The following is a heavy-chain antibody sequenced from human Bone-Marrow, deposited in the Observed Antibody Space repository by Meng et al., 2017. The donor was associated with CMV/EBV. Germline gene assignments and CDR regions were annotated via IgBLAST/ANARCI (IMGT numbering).Heavy chain of an antibody. CDR3: ARGAVVPAAIGDLTRNWFDP. D-gene: IGHD2-2*01. J-gene: IGHJ5*02. V-gene: IGHV1-2*02. CDR1: GYTFTGYY. CDR2: INPNSGGT. Sequence: QVELVQSGVEGTKPGASVKVSCKASGYTFTGYYMHWVRQAPGQGLEWMGWINPNSGGTNYAQKFQGRVTMTRDTSISTAYMELSRLRSDDTAVYYCARGAVVPAAIGDLTRNWFDPWGQGTLVTVSS.